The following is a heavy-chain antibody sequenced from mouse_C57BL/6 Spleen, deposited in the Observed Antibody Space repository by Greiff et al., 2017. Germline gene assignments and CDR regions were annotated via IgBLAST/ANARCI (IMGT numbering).Heavy chain of an antibody. CDR2: ISDGGSYT. V-gene: IGHV5-4*01. CDR1: GFTFSSYA. J-gene: IGHJ3*01. D-gene: IGHD2-3*01. CDR3: ARDLVGYYKFAY. Sequence: EVKLVESGGGLVKPGGSLKLSCAASGFTFSSYAMSWVRQTPEKRLEWVATISDGGSYTYYPANVKGRFTISRDNAKNNLYLQMSHLKSEDTAMYYCARDLVGYYKFAYWGQGTLVTVSA.